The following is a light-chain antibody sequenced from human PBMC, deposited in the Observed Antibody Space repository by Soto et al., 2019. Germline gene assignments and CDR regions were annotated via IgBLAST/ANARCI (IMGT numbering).Light chain of an antibody. CDR2: KVS. CDR3: MQGPHWPRT. J-gene: IGKJ1*01. Sequence: DVVLTQSPLSLTVTLGQPASISCKSSQGLVYSDGNTFLNWFQQRPGQSPRRLIYKVSDRGSGVPGRVRGRRSGTSFTVKISRLKAEDVGVYYCMQGPHWPRTFGQGTKVEIK. V-gene: IGKV2-30*01. CDR1: QGLVYSDGNTF.